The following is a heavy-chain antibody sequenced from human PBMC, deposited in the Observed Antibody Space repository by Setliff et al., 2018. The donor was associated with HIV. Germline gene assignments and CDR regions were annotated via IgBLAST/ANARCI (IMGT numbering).Heavy chain of an antibody. CDR3: AREVGAPDYFDS. D-gene: IGHD1-26*01. Sequence: PGGSLRLSCAVSGFIFSRYEMNWVRQAPGKGLEWISYISSSGNDVKYADSVKGRFTISRDNAKNSLYLQLNSLRADDTSVYYCAREVGAPDYFDSWGQGTLVTVSS. CDR1: GFIFSRYE. CDR2: ISSSGNDV. V-gene: IGHV3-48*03. J-gene: IGHJ4*02.